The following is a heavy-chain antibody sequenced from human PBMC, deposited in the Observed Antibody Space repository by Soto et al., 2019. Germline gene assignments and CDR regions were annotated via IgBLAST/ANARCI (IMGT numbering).Heavy chain of an antibody. CDR3: VRGDGDRYDGHGYLGRH. V-gene: IGHV3-74*01. Sequence: EVQLVESGGGLVQPGGSLRLSFAASGFTFSIYWMHWVRQAPGKGLVWVSRMNMDGSRTSYADFAKGRFTISRDDDKSTVYLQMSNLRAEDTAVYYCVRGDGDRYDGHGYLGRHWGQGTLVTVSS. CDR1: GFTFSIYW. J-gene: IGHJ4*02. D-gene: IGHD2-21*01. CDR2: MNMDGSRT.